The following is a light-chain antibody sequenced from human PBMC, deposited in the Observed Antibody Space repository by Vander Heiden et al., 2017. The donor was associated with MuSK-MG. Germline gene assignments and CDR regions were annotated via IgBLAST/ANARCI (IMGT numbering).Light chain of an antibody. Sequence: ELVMPQSPATLSLSPGEGATLSCRARQSVSSNLAWYQQKPDQAPRPLIYGASTRATGIPARVSGSGSGTEFTPTISSMQSEDFAVYYCQQYNNWLTFGGGTKVEIK. J-gene: IGKJ4*01. CDR1: QSVSSN. CDR2: GAS. V-gene: IGKV3-15*01. CDR3: QQYNNWLT.